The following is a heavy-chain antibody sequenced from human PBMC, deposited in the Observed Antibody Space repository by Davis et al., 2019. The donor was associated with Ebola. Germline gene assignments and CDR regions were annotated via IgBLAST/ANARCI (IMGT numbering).Heavy chain of an antibody. Sequence: ASVKVSCKASGYTFTGYYMQWVRQAPGQGLEWMGWINPNSGGTNYAQKFQGRVTMTRDTSISTAYMGLSSLRSDDTAVYYCARARGGTEYDAFDIWGQGTMVTVSS. CDR2: INPNSGGT. V-gene: IGHV1-2*02. J-gene: IGHJ3*02. D-gene: IGHD2-8*02. CDR1: GYTFTGYY. CDR3: ARARGGTEYDAFDI.